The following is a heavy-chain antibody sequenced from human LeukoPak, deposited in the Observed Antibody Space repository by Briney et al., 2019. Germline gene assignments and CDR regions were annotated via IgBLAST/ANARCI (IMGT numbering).Heavy chain of an antibody. Sequence: SETLSLTCAVSDYSISSGYYWGWSRQPPGKGLEWIGTIYHSGSTYYNPSLKSRVTISVGTSKNQFSLKLSSVTAADTAVYYCARTGGNSGWYYFDYWGQGTLVTVSS. CDR3: ARTGGNSGWYYFDY. J-gene: IGHJ4*02. CDR2: IYHSGST. D-gene: IGHD6-19*01. V-gene: IGHV4-38-2*01. CDR1: DYSISSGYY.